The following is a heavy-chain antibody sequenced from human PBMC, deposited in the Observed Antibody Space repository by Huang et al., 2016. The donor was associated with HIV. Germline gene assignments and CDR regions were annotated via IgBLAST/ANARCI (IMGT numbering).Heavy chain of an antibody. V-gene: IGHV4-34*02. J-gene: IGHJ4*02. Sequence: QVQLQQWGAGLLKPSETLSLTCAVYGGSFSDYYWSWIRQPPGKGLEWMGEINHCGSTNYNPALKSRVTISVDTSKNQFSLKLSSVTAADTAVYYCARGRFRFDYWGQGTLVTVSS. CDR3: ARGRFRFDY. CDR2: INHCGST. CDR1: GGSFSDYY.